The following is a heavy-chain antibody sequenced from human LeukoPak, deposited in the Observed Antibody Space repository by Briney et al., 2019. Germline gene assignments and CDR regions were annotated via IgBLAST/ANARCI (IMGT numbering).Heavy chain of an antibody. J-gene: IGHJ3*01. CDR3: VVVVEPPDSDGFDV. Sequence: GGSLRLTCAASGFSVSSTYMSWVRQAPGKGLEWVSLIYTSGSTFYADSVKGRFTISRDNARNTLSLQMNSLTIEDTAVYYCVVVVEPPDSDGFDVWGQGTMITVSS. CDR2: IYTSGST. D-gene: IGHD1-14*01. CDR1: GFSVSSTY. V-gene: IGHV3-66*01.